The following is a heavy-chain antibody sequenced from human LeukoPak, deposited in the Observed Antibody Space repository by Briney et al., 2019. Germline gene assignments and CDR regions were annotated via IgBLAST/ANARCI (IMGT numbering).Heavy chain of an antibody. CDR3: AKHYYGSGSRKYYFDY. Sequence: GGSLRLSCAASGFIFSDYGMHWVRQAPGKGLEWVTLVRNDGSDKYYADSVKGRFTISRDNPKNTLYLQMNSLRPEDTAVYYCAKHYYGSGSRKYYFDYWGQGTLVTVSS. V-gene: IGHV3-30*02. CDR2: VRNDGSDK. D-gene: IGHD3-10*01. J-gene: IGHJ4*02. CDR1: GFIFSDYG.